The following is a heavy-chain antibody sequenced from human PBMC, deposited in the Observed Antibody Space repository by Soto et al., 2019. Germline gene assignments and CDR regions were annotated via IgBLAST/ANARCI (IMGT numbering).Heavy chain of an antibody. Sequence: GSLRLSCAASGFTFSSYAMSWVRQAPGKGLEWVSVISGSGGSTYYADSVKGRFTISRDNSKNTLYLQMNSLRAEDTAVYYCAKGLYYYDSSGYQTFDYWGQGTLVTVSS. CDR3: AKGLYYYDSSGYQTFDY. CDR2: ISGSGGST. V-gene: IGHV3-23*01. D-gene: IGHD3-22*01. J-gene: IGHJ4*02. CDR1: GFTFSSYA.